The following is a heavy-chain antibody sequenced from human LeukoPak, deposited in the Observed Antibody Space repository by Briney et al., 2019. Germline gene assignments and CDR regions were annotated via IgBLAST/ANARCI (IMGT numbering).Heavy chain of an antibody. CDR2: INPNSGDT. D-gene: IGHD5-12*01. CDR3: AKAVYSGPSGGFDY. CDR1: GYTFTDYY. Sequence: ASVKVSCKASGYTFTDYYMHWVRQAPGQGLEWMGWINPNSGDTNYVQKFQGRVTMTGDTSISTAYMELSRLRSDDTAVYYCAKAVYSGPSGGFDYWGQGTLVTVSS. J-gene: IGHJ4*02. V-gene: IGHV1-2*02.